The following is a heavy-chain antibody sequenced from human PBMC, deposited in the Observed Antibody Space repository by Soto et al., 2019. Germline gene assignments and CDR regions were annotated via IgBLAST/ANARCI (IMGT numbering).Heavy chain of an antibody. Sequence: ASVKVSCKASGYTFTGYYMHWVRQPPGQGLEWMGWINPNSGGTNYAQKFQVRVTMTRDTSISTAYMELSRLRSDDTAVYYCARGPYNWNYDWFDTWGQGTLVTSPQ. V-gene: IGHV1-2*02. D-gene: IGHD1-7*01. CDR2: INPNSGGT. J-gene: IGHJ5*02. CDR3: ARGPYNWNYDWFDT. CDR1: GYTFTGYY.